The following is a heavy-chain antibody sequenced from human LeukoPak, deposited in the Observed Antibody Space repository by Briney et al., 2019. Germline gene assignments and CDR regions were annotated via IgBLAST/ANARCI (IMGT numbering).Heavy chain of an antibody. CDR3: ARHHDYGVGKGD. J-gene: IGHJ4*02. CDR2: IYYSGST. CDR1: GGSISSYY. Sequence: PSETLSLTCTVSGGSISSYYWSWIRQPPGKGLEWIGYIYYSGSTNYNPSLKSRVTISVDTSKNQFSLKLTSVTAADMAFYYCARHHDYGVGKGDWGQGTLVTVSS. V-gene: IGHV4-59*08. D-gene: IGHD5-12*01.